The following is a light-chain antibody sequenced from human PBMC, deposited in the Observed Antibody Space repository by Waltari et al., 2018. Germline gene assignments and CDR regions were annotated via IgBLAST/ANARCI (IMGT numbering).Light chain of an antibody. Sequence: QSALTQPASVSGSPGQSITISCTGTRSDVGNYNLFSWYQQHPGKAPKLMISAGSKRPSGVSNRFSGSKSGNTASLTISGLQAEDEADYYCCSYAGSSTYVFGTGTKVTVL. CDR3: CSYAGSSTYV. V-gene: IGLV2-23*01. J-gene: IGLJ1*01. CDR1: RSDVGNYNL. CDR2: AGS.